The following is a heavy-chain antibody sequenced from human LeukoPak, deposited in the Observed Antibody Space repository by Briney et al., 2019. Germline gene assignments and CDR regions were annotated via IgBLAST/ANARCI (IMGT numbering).Heavy chain of an antibody. J-gene: IGHJ4*02. D-gene: IGHD6-13*01. Sequence: GGSLRLSCAASGFTFSSYSMNWVRQAPGKGLEWVSYISTSSSNIYYTDSVKGRFTISRDNSKNTLYLQMNSLRAEDTAVYYCAKDPSSSWFGDYFDYWGQGTLVTVSS. CDR3: AKDPSSSWFGDYFDY. CDR1: GFTFSSYS. V-gene: IGHV3-48*01. CDR2: ISTSSSNI.